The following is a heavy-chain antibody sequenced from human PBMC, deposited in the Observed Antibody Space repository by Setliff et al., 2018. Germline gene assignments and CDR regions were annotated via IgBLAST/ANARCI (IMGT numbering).Heavy chain of an antibody. CDR3: ARVVYYASGSSLSYGMDV. V-gene: IGHV1-69*06. CDR2: IIPVFRSA. CDR1: GGTFRTDG. D-gene: IGHD3-10*01. Sequence: SVKVSCKASGGTFRTDGFNWVRQAPGQGLEWMGRIIPVFRSAKYAQKFQDRVTITADTSTNTVFMGLRSLRSDDTAMFYCARVVYYASGSSLSYGMDVWGQGTAVTVSS. J-gene: IGHJ6*02.